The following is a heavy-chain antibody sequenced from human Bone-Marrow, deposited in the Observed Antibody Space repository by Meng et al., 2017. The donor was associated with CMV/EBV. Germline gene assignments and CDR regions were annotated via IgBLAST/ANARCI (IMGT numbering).Heavy chain of an antibody. J-gene: IGHJ4*02. D-gene: IGHD1-26*01. Sequence: ASGFTFSSYAMSWVRQAPGKGLDWVSVIRGSDGSTNYADSVRGRFTISRDNSKNTLYLQMNSLRAEDTAVYYCAKDMYSGSRGSFDYWGQGTLVTVSS. CDR2: IRGSDGST. V-gene: IGHV3-23*01. CDR1: GFTFSSYA. CDR3: AKDMYSGSRGSFDY.